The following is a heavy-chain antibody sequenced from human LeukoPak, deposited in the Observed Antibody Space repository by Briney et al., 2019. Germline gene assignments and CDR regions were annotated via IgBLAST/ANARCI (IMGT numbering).Heavy chain of an antibody. Sequence: SETLSLTCTVSGGSISSYYWSWIRQPAGKGLEWIGRIYISGSTNYNPSLKSRVTISVDTSKNQFSLKLSSVTAADTAVYYCAREGLNMVRGVIPKEAWGWFDPWGQGTWSPSPQ. D-gene: IGHD3-10*01. CDR2: IYISGST. J-gene: IGHJ5*02. V-gene: IGHV4-4*07. CDR1: GGSISSYY. CDR3: AREGLNMVRGVIPKEAWGWFDP.